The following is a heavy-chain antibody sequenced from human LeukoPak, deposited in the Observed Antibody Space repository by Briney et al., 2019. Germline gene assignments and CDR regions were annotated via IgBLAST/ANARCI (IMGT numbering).Heavy chain of an antibody. Sequence: VASVKVSCKASGGTFSSYAISWVRQAPGQGLEWMGGIIPIFGTANYAQKFQGRVTMTEDTSTDTAYMELSSLRSEDTAVYYCATDPLRYSSGTEDIDYWGQGTLVTVSS. CDR3: ATDPLRYSSGTEDIDY. J-gene: IGHJ4*02. D-gene: IGHD6-19*01. CDR1: GGTFSSYA. V-gene: IGHV1-69*06. CDR2: IIPIFGTA.